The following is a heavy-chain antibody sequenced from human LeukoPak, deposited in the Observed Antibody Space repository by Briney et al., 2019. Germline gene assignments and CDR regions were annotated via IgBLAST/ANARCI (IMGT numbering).Heavy chain of an antibody. V-gene: IGHV4-59*08. J-gene: IGHJ4*02. CDR3: ARSGHTAMALPHFDY. D-gene: IGHD5-18*01. CDR2: IYYSGST. CDR1: GGSISSYY. Sequence: SETLSLTCTVSGGSISSYYWSWIRQPPGKGLEWIGYIYYSGSTNYNPSLKSRVTISVDTSKNQFSPKLSSVTAADTAVYYCARSGHTAMALPHFDYWGQGTLVTVSS.